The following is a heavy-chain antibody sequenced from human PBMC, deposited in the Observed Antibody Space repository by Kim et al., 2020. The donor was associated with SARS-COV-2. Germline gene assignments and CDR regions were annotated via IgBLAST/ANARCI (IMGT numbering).Heavy chain of an antibody. Sequence: QKFQGRVTMTRDTSISTAYMELSRLRSDDTAVYYCARVVTTSGYYYGMDVWGQGTTVTVSS. V-gene: IGHV1-2*02. J-gene: IGHJ6*02. D-gene: IGHD3-10*01. CDR3: ARVVTTSGYYYGMDV.